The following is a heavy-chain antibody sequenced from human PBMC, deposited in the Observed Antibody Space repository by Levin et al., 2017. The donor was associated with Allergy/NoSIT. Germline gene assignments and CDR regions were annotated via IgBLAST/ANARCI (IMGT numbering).Heavy chain of an antibody. CDR2: ISWNSGSI. Sequence: GGSLRLSCAASGFTFDDYAMHWVRQAPGKGLEWVSGISWNSGSIGYADSVKGRFTISRDNAKNSLYLQMNSLRAEDTALYYCAKDRAAAGRHGMDYWGQGTLVTVSS. CDR1: GFTFDDYA. J-gene: IGHJ4*02. V-gene: IGHV3-9*01. CDR3: AKDRAAAGRHGMDY. D-gene: IGHD6-13*01.